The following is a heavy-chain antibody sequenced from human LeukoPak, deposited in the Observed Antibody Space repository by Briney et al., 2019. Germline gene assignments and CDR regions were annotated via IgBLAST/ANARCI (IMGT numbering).Heavy chain of an antibody. J-gene: IGHJ4*02. D-gene: IGHD2-21*01. CDR2: IYSDVRRI. Sequence: GGSLRLSCAASGFTFSDYWMHWVRLAPGKGLEWVARIYSDVRRIKYADSVKGRFTISRDNAKNTLYLQMNALRVEDTAVYYCATSPVISRDWGQGTLVTVSS. V-gene: IGHV3-74*03. CDR1: GFTFSDYW. CDR3: ATSPVISRD.